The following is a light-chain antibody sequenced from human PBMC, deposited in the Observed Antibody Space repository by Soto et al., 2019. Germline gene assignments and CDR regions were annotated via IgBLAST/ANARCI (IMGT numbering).Light chain of an antibody. CDR1: SSDVSAYDY. J-gene: IGLJ2*01. Sequence: QSALTQPRSVSGSPGQSVTISCTGTSSDVSAYDYVSWYQQHPGKAPKLIICDVARRPSGVPNRFSGSKAGNTASLTISGLQPDDEATYYCCSYAGTYTYVFGGWTKLTVL. CDR3: CSYAGTYTYV. V-gene: IGLV2-11*01. CDR2: DVA.